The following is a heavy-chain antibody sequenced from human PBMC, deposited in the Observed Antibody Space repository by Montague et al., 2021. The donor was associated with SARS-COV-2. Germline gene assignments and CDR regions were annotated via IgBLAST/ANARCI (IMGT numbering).Heavy chain of an antibody. D-gene: IGHD3-3*02. CDR3: ASAFYGDHWAFDV. V-gene: IGHV6-1*01. Sequence: CAISGDSVSSPRPSSNWNTHALPRRPERLGRTYFRSWWRSQYPGSLESRITISGDTSKNQFSLQSNSVTPEDTAVYYCASAFYGDHWAFDVWGQGTMVTVSS. CDR1: GDSVSSPRPS. J-gene: IGHJ3*01. CDR2: TYFRSWWRS.